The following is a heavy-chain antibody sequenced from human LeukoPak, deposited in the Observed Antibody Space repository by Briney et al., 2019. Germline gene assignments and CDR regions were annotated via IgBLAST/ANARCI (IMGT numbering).Heavy chain of an antibody. J-gene: IGHJ3*02. V-gene: IGHV3-48*02. D-gene: IGHD6-19*01. CDR1: GFTFSSYS. CDR2: ISSSSSTI. Sequence: GGSLRLSCAASGFTFSSYSMNWVRQAPGKGLEWVSYISSSSSTIYYADSVKGRFTISRDNAKNSLYLQMNSLRDEDTAVYYCARVGGRDSSGWYVAFDIWGQGTMVTVSS. CDR3: ARVGGRDSSGWYVAFDI.